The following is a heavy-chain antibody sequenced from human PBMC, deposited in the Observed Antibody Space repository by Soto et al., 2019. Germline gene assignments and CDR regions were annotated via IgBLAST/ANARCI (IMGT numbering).Heavy chain of an antibody. V-gene: IGHV3-23*01. CDR3: AKGQYYYDSSGYYVGYYFDY. CDR2: ISGSGGST. D-gene: IGHD3-22*01. J-gene: IGHJ4*02. CDR1: GFTFSSYA. Sequence: GGSLRLSCAASGFTFSSYAMSWVRQAPGKGLEWVSAISGSGGSTYYADSVKGRFTISRDNSKNTLYLQMNSLRAEGTAVYYCAKGQYYYDSSGYYVGYYFDYWGQGTLVTVSS.